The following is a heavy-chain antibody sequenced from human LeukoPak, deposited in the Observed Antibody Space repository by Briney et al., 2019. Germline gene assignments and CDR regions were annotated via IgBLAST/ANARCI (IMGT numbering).Heavy chain of an antibody. J-gene: IGHJ4*02. CDR1: GFTFSSHC. CDR2: IKKDGSEK. D-gene: IGHD1-1*01. Sequence: GGSLRLSCAASGFTFSSHCMSWGRQAPGKGLEWVANIKKDGSEKYYVDSVKGRFTISRDNAKTSLYLQMNSLRAEDTAVYYCARAQDGTTFYWGQGTLVTVSS. CDR3: ARAQDGTTFY. V-gene: IGHV3-7*01.